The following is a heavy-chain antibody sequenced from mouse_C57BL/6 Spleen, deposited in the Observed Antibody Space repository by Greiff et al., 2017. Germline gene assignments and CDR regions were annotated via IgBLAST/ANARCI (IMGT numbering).Heavy chain of an antibody. CDR3: ARSYYGNYVWFAY. CDR2: INPNNGGT. CDR1: GYTFTDYY. Sequence: EVQLQQSGPELVKPGASVKISCKASGYTFTDYYMNWVKQSHGKSLEWIGDINPNNGGTSYNQKFKGKATLTVDKSSSTAYMELRSLTSGDSAVYYCARSYYGNYVWFAYWGQGTLVTVSA. V-gene: IGHV1-26*01. J-gene: IGHJ3*01. D-gene: IGHD2-10*01.